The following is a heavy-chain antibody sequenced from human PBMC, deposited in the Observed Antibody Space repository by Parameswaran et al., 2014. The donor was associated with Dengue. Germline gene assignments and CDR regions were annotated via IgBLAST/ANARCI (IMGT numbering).Heavy chain of an antibody. CDR3: ASGYSSGWPYDY. Sequence: VRQMPGKGLEWIGYIYYSGSTYYNPSLKSRVTISVDTSKNQFSLKLSSVTAADTAVYYCASGYSSGWPYDYWGQGTLVTVSS. J-gene: IGHJ4*02. V-gene: IGHV4-30-4*01. D-gene: IGHD6-19*01. CDR2: IYYSGST.